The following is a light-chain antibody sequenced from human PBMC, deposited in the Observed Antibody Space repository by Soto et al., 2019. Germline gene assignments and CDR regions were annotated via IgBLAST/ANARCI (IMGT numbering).Light chain of an antibody. J-gene: IGLJ1*01. Sequence: QSALTQPASVSGSPGQSITISCTGTSSDVGGYKFVSWYQQHPGKAPKLMIYDVSTRPSGVPNRFSGSKSGTTASLTISGLQAEDEADYYCCSYTSSTSYVFGTGTKVTVL. V-gene: IGLV2-14*01. CDR2: DVS. CDR3: CSYTSSTSYV. CDR1: SSDVGGYKF.